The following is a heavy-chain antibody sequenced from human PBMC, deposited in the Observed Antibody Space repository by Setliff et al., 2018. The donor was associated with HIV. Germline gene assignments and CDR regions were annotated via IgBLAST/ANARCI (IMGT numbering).Heavy chain of an antibody. CDR1: GLTFNNYW. D-gene: IGHD3-22*01. Sequence: GGSLRLSCAASGLTFNNYWMNWVRQVPGKGLVWVARISPDGRSTTHADAVQGRFTISRDNAKNSLYLQMNSLRAEDTAVYYCARSHYDSRGYYYRGDAFDIWGLGTMVTVSS. J-gene: IGHJ3*02. CDR3: ARSHYDSRGYYYRGDAFDI. CDR2: ISPDGRST. V-gene: IGHV3-74*01.